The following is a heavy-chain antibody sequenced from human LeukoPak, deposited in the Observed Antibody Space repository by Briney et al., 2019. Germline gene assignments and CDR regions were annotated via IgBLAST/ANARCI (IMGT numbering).Heavy chain of an antibody. Sequence: GGSLRLSCAASGFTFSSYSMNWVRQAPGKGLEWVSYISSSSSTIYYADSVKGRFTISRDNAKNSLYLQMNSLRAEDTALYFCAKFIGYDSSGYLDYWGQGTLVTVSS. CDR3: AKFIGYDSSGYLDY. D-gene: IGHD3-22*01. J-gene: IGHJ4*02. CDR2: ISSSSSTI. V-gene: IGHV3-48*01. CDR1: GFTFSSYS.